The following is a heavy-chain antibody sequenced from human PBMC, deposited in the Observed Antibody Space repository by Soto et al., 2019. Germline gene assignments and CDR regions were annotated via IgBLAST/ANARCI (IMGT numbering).Heavy chain of an antibody. J-gene: IGHJ4*02. D-gene: IGHD3-22*01. Sequence: GASVKVSCKASGYTFTSYGISWVRQAPGQGLEWMGWISAYNGNTNYAQKLQGRVTMTTDTSTSTAYMGLRSLRSDDTAVYYCARPPPYYYDSSGYGPTYFDYWGQGTLVTVSS. V-gene: IGHV1-18*01. CDR2: ISAYNGNT. CDR1: GYTFTSYG. CDR3: ARPPPYYYDSSGYGPTYFDY.